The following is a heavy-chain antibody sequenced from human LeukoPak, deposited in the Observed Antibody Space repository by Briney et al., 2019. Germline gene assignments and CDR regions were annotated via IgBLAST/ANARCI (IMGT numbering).Heavy chain of an antibody. CDR2: IRYDGSTK. D-gene: IGHD5-24*01. V-gene: IGHV3-30*02. CDR1: GFTFTKFW. Sequence: GGSLRLSCEASGFTFTKFWMSWVRQAPGKGLEWVAFIRYDGSTKYYADSVKGRFTISRDNSRNTLYLQMNSLRAEDTAVYYCAKDSGVGMATTFSILDIWGQGTMVTVSS. J-gene: IGHJ3*02. CDR3: AKDSGVGMATTFSILDI.